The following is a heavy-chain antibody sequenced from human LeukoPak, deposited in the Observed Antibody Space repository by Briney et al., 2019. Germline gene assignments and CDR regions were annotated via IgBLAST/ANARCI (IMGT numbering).Heavy chain of an antibody. CDR2: ISAYNGNT. Sequence: RASVKVSCKASGYTFTSYGISWVRQAPGQGLEWMGWISAYNGNTNYAQKLQGRVTMTTDTSTSTAYMELSSLRSEDTAVYYCAAETYSSLLQDYWGQGTLVTVSS. D-gene: IGHD6-13*01. V-gene: IGHV1-18*01. J-gene: IGHJ4*02. CDR1: GYTFTSYG. CDR3: AAETYSSLLQDY.